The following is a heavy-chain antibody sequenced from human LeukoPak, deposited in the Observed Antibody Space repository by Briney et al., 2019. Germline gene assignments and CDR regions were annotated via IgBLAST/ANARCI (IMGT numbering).Heavy chain of an antibody. CDR1: GYSFTTYW. V-gene: IGHV5-51*01. D-gene: IGHD1-20*01. J-gene: IGHJ4*02. Sequence: GESLKISCKGSGYSFTTYWIGWVRQMPGKGLEWMGIIYPGDSDTRYSPSFQGQVTISADKSINTAYLQWSILKTSDTAMYYCASITADRGYWGQGTLVTVSS. CDR2: IYPGDSDT. CDR3: ASITADRGY.